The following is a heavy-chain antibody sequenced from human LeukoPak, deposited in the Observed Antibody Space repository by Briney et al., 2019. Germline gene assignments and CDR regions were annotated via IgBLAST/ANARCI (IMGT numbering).Heavy chain of an antibody. CDR1: GGSISSYY. J-gene: IGHJ6*02. CDR3: ASGSHGRVVYGMDV. D-gene: IGHD2-15*01. CDR2: IYYSGST. Sequence: SETLSLTCTVSGGSISSYYWSWIRQPPGKGLEWIGYIYYSGSTNYNPSLKSRVTISVDTSKNQFSLKLSSVTAADTAVYYCASGSHGRVVYGMDVWGQGTTVIVSS. V-gene: IGHV4-59*01.